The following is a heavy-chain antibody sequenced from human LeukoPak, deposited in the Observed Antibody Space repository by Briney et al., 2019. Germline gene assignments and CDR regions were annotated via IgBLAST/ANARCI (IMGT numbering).Heavy chain of an antibody. J-gene: IGHJ4*02. V-gene: IGHV3-48*01. CDR2: INSGCGTT. Sequence: GGSLRLSCAASGFTFSIYSMNWVRQAPGKGLEWISYINSGCGTTYYADSVKGRFTISRDNAKNSLYLQMNSLRAEDTAVYYCTKEVRFQIDYWGQGTLVTVSA. CDR3: TKEVRFQIDY. CDR1: GFTFSIYS. D-gene: IGHD3-3*01.